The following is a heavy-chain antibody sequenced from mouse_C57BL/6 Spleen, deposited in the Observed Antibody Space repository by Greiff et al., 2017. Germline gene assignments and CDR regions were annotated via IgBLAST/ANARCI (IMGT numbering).Heavy chain of an antibody. CDR2: FYPGSGSI. D-gene: IGHD2-1*01. CDR1: GYTFTEYT. V-gene: IGHV1-62-2*01. Sequence: QVQLQQSGAELVKPGASVKLSCKASGYTFTEYTIHWVKQRPGQGLEWIGWFYPGSGSIKYNKKFKDKATLTADKSSNTVYMELSRLTSEASAVYFCASREAAIYYGNRGAMYDWGQGTSVTVSS. CDR3: ASREAAIYYGNRGAMYD. J-gene: IGHJ4*01.